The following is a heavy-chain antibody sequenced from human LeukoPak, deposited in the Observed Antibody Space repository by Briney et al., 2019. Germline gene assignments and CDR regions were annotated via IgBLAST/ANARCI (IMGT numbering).Heavy chain of an antibody. J-gene: IGHJ5*02. CDR3: ARDQYYDSKGWFDP. CDR1: GYTFTNYG. D-gene: IGHD3-22*01. CDR2: IHTYNGHT. V-gene: IGHV1-18*01. Sequence: ASVKVSCKASGYTFTNYGITWVRQAPGQGLEWMGWIHTYNGHTNYAQKLQGRVTMTTDTSTSTAYMELRSLRSDDTAVYYCARDQYYDSKGWFDPWGQGTLVTVSS.